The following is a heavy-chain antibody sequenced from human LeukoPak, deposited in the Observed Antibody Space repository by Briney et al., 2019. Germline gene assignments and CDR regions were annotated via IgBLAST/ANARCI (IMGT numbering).Heavy chain of an antibody. J-gene: IGHJ4*02. D-gene: IGHD3-22*01. CDR1: GFSVTDYA. Sequence: GGSLRLSCTASGFSVTDYAMHWVRQAPGKGLEWVAFISFDGTKEYYADSVQGRFTLSRDMSKNTLYLQMNYLRADDTAVYFCARETSYDSSGNHPYFFDCWGRGILVTVSS. V-gene: IGHV3-30-3*01. CDR2: ISFDGTKE. CDR3: ARETSYDSSGNHPYFFDC.